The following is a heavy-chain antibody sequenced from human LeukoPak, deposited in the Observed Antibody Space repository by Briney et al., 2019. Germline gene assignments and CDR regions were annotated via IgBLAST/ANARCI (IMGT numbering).Heavy chain of an antibody. CDR1: GYTFTGYY. J-gene: IGHJ5*02. CDR3: ARTSGWYRTDWFDP. CDR2: INPNSGGT. D-gene: IGHD6-19*01. V-gene: IGHV1-2*02. Sequence: ASVKVSCKASGYTFTGYYMHWVRQAPGQGLEWMGWINPNSGGTNYAQKFQGRVTMTRDTSISTAYMEQSRLRSDDTAVYYCARTSGWYRTDWFDPWGQGTLVTVSS.